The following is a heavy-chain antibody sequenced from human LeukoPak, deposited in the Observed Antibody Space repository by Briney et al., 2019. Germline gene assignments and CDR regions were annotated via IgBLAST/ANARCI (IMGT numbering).Heavy chain of an antibody. J-gene: IGHJ5*02. Sequence: PSETLSLTCTVSGGSISSGSYYWSWIRQPAGKGLEWIGRIYISGSTNYNPSLKSRVTISVDTSKNQFSLKLSSVTAADTAVYYCARTGTGWSSGWHTNTRSWFDPWGQGTLVTVSS. CDR2: IYISGST. D-gene: IGHD6-19*01. CDR3: ARTGTGWSSGWHTNTRSWFDP. CDR1: GGSISSGSYY. V-gene: IGHV4-61*02.